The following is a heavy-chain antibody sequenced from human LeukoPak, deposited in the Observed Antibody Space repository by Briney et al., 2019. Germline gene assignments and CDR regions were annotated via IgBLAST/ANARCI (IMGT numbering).Heavy chain of an antibody. J-gene: IGHJ4*02. CDR2: IYYSGST. CDR3: ARNGPWNYDSSGYLDY. D-gene: IGHD3-22*01. CDR1: GGSISSYY. V-gene: IGHV4-59*08. Sequence: SETLSLTCTVSGGSISSYYWSWIRQPPGKGLEWIGYIYYSGSTNYNPSLKSRVTISVDTTKNQFSLKLSSVTAADTAVYYCARNGPWNYDSSGYLDYWGQGTLVTVSS.